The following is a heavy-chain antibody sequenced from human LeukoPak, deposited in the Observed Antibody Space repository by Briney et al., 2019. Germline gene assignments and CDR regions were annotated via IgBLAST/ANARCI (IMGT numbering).Heavy chain of an antibody. Sequence: GESLKISCKGSGYSFTSYWIGWVRQMPGKGLEWMGIIYPGDSDTRYSPSFQGQVTISADKSISTAYLQWSSLKASDTAMYYCARNDYDSSGYYYYSDYWGQGTLVTVSS. J-gene: IGHJ4*02. D-gene: IGHD3-22*01. CDR3: ARNDYDSSGYYYYSDY. CDR1: GYSFTSYW. CDR2: IYPGDSDT. V-gene: IGHV5-51*01.